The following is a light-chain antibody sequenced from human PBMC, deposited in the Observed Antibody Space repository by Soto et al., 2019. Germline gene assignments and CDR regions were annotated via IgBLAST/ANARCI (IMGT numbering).Light chain of an antibody. CDR1: SSDVGGYNH. CDR3: SSHTASTARI. V-gene: IGLV2-14*01. CDR2: EVT. Sequence: QSALTQPASVSGSPGQSITISCTGTSSDVGGYNHVSWYQHHPGKAPKRIIYEVTKRPSGVSNRFAGSKSGDTASLTISRLQAEEEADYYCSSHTASTARIFGTGTKLTVL. J-gene: IGLJ1*01.